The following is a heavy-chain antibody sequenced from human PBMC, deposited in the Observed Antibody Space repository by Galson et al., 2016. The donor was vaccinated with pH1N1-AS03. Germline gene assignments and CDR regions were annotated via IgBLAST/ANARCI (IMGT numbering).Heavy chain of an antibody. D-gene: IGHD3-16*01. J-gene: IGHJ3*02. CDR1: GVSVPSSGLA. V-gene: IGHV2-5*02. CDR3: ALPNSWGNAFEI. Sequence: PALVKPTQTLTLTCSLSGVSVPSSGLAVGWFRLPPGKALEWLALIYWDDAKRFSPSLRNRLTITKDTSRNQVVLTVTNVDPLDTATYFCALPNSWGNAFEIWGPGTMVTVAS. CDR2: IYWDDAK.